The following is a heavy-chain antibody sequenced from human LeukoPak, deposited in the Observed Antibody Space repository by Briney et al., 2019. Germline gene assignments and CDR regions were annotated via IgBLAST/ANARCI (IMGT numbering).Heavy chain of an antibody. CDR2: IIPIFGTA. Sequence: SVKVSCKASGGTFTSYAISWVRQAPGHGLEWMGGIIPIFGTANYAQKFQGRVPITADESTRTAHMEMSSLRSGDTALYICVYTVMVSDVPSKLPPGYFDLWGRGTLVTVSS. CDR1: GGTFTSYA. CDR3: VYTVMVSDVPSKLPPGYFDL. V-gene: IGHV1-69*13. D-gene: IGHD5-18*01. J-gene: IGHJ2*01.